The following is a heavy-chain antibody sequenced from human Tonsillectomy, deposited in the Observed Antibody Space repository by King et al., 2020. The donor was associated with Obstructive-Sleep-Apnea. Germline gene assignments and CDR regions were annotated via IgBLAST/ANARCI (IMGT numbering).Heavy chain of an antibody. D-gene: IGHD7-27*01. Sequence: VQLVESGGGLVQPGGSLRLSCAASGFTVSSNYMSWVRQAPGKGLEWVSVIYSGGSTYYADSVKGRLTISRDNSKNTLYLQMNSLRAEDTAVYYCAREELGLGYFDYWGQGTLVTVSS. J-gene: IGHJ4*02. CDR2: IYSGGST. CDR3: AREELGLGYFDY. CDR1: GFTVSSNY. V-gene: IGHV3-66*01.